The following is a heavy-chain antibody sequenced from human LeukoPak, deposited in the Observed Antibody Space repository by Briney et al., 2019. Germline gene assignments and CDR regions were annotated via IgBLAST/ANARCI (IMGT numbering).Heavy chain of an antibody. CDR2: IYYSGST. D-gene: IGHD2-2*01. V-gene: IGHV4-39*01. CDR1: GGSISSSSYY. J-gene: IGHJ5*02. CDR3: ERRLSIVVVPAARGWFDP. Sequence: SETLSLTCTVSGGSISSSSYYWGWIRQPPGKGLEWIGSIYYSGSTYYNPSLKSRVTISVDTSKNQFSLKLSSVTAADTAVYYCERRLSIVVVPAARGWFDPWGQGTLVTVSS.